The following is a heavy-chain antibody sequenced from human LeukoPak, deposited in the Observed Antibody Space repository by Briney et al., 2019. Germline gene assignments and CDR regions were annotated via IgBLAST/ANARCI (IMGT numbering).Heavy chain of an antibody. D-gene: IGHD1-26*01. V-gene: IGHV4-39*01. J-gene: IGHJ4*02. CDR2: IYYNGNT. Sequence: SETLSLTCTVSGGSISSSSYYWGWIRQPPGKGLEWIGTIYYNGNTYYNPSLESRVTISVDTSKNQFSLKLRSVTAADTAVYYCARQPTRGSYPGYWGQGTLVTVSS. CDR1: GGSISSSSYY. CDR3: ARQPTRGSYPGY.